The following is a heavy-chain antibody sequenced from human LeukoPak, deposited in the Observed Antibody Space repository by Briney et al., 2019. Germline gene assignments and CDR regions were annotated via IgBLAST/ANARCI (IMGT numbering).Heavy chain of an antibody. J-gene: IGHJ6*02. Sequence: GGSLRLSCAASGFTFSSFGMNWVRQAPGRGLEWVSSISTSSSHIYYADSVRGRFTISRDNAKNSLYLQMNSLRAGDTAVYYCASSRSGELVYYGMDVWGQGTTVTVSS. CDR2: ISTSSSHI. CDR3: ASSRSGELVYYGMDV. D-gene: IGHD3-16*01. CDR1: GFTFSSFG. V-gene: IGHV3-21*01.